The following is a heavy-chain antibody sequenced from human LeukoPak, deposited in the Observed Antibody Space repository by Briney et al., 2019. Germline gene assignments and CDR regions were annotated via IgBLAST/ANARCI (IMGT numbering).Heavy chain of an antibody. Sequence: MSSETLSLTCAVYGGSFSGYYWSWIRQPPGKGLEWIGGINHSGSTNYNPSLKSRVTISVDTSKNQFSLKLSSVTAADTAVYYCARGPTTAIYSSSWYTSFYWGQGTLVTVSS. CDR1: GGSFSGYY. V-gene: IGHV4-34*01. D-gene: IGHD6-13*01. CDR3: ARGPTTAIYSSSWYTSFY. CDR2: INHSGST. J-gene: IGHJ4*02.